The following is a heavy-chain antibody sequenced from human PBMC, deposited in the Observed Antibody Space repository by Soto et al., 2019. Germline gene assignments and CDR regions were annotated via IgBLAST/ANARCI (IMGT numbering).Heavy chain of an antibody. Sequence: GGSLRPSCAASGFTLSSYALTGFRKAPGKGLEWVSAICGRGGSTYYAESVKGRFTISRNKSKNTLYLQMSSLRAEDTAVYYCAKETGASAMILDSAFDIWGQGTMVTVSS. CDR1: GFTLSSYA. J-gene: IGHJ3*02. CDR3: AKETGASAMILDSAFDI. V-gene: IGHV3-23*01. D-gene: IGHD3-22*01. CDR2: ICGRGGST.